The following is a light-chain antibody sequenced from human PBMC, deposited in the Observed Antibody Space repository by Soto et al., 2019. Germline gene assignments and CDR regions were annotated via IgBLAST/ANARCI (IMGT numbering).Light chain of an antibody. CDR2: DAS. J-gene: IGKJ3*01. V-gene: IGKV1-33*01. CDR1: QDFSDY. CDR3: QQTEKVPFT. Sequence: DIQMPQSPSSLSASVGDRVTITCQASQDFSDYLSWYQQKPGKAPELLIYDASKLEIGVPSRFSGSGFGTAFIFTISSLQPEDIATYFCQQTEKVPFTFGPGTNVEIK.